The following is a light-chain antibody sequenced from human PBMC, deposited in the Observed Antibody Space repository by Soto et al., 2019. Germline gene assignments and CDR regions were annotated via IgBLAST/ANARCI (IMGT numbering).Light chain of an antibody. CDR1: QSVSRY. J-gene: IGKJ5*01. CDR2: DAS. Sequence: EIVLTQSPATLSLSPGERATLPCRASQSVSRYLAWYQQKTGQAPRLLIYDASTRATGIPARFSGSGSGTDFSISVSNLEPEDFAVYYCQHQGTFGQGTRLEIK. CDR3: QHQGT. V-gene: IGKV3-11*01.